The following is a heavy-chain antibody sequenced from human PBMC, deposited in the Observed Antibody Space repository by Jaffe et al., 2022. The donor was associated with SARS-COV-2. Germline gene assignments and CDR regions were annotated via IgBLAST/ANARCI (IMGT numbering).Heavy chain of an antibody. J-gene: IGHJ4*02. CDR3: ARSVIGSGSRGSFDC. V-gene: IGHV6-1*01. CDR1: GDSVSSSSAA. D-gene: IGHD6-19*01. Sequence: QVQLQQSGPGLVKPSQTLSLTCAISGDSVSSSSAAWNWIRQSPSRGLEWLGRTYYNSKWFNDYTMSVKSRITINPDTSKNQFSLQLNSVTPEDTAVYYCARSVIGSGSRGSFDCWGQGTLVTVSS. CDR2: TYYNSKWFN.